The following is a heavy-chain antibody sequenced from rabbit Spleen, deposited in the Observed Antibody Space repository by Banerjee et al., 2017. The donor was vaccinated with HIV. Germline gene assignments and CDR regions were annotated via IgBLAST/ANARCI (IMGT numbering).Heavy chain of an antibody. Sequence: CWVRQAPGKGLELIACINTGSGSAYYASWVISRFTITSNTNQNTVTLQMTSLTDADTATYFCARAGDYSYYNLWGQGTLVTVS. CDR3: ARAGDYSYYNL. J-gene: IGHJ4*01. V-gene: IGHV1S55*01. D-gene: IGHD6-1*01. CDR2: INTGSGSA.